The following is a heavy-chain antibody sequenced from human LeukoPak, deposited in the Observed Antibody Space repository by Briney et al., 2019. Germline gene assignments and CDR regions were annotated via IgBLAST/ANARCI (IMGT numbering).Heavy chain of an antibody. CDR2: ISSTYDI. CDR3: ARDHNWGFDY. V-gene: IGHV3-48*01. Sequence: GGSLRLSCAASGFTFSTYSINWVRQAPGKGLEWVSYISSTYDIYYADSVRGRFTISRDNAKNSLYLQMDSLSAEDTAMYYCARDHNWGFDYWGQGTLVTVSS. CDR1: GFTFSTYS. D-gene: IGHD7-27*01. J-gene: IGHJ4*02.